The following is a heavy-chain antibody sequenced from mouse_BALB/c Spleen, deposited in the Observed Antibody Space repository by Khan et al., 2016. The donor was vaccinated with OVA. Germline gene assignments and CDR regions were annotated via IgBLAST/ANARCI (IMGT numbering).Heavy chain of an antibody. CDR3: ARPPDFSYVMGY. CDR1: GYTFTNYG. CDR2: INTYTGEP. J-gene: IGHJ4*01. V-gene: IGHV9-3-1*01. Sequence: QIQLVQSGPELKKPGETVKISCKASGYTFTNYGMNWVKQAPGKGLKWMGWINTYTGEPTYADDFKGRFAFSLETSANTAYLQLNNLKNEDTATYFCARPPDFSYVMGYWGQGTSVTVSS.